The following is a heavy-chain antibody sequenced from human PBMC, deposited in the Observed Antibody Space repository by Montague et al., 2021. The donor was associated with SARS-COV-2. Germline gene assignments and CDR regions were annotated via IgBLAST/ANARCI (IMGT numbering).Heavy chain of an antibody. Sequence: SETLSLTCTVSGGSITGYYWSWLRRSPGKGLEWIAYIYDGGADNXXPSLGSRVTISTDTSKNQLSLKVNSVTAADTAVYYCVRDHPYGGPRGAYDIWGQGTLVTVSS. CDR1: GGSITGYY. D-gene: IGHD4-23*01. CDR2: IYDGGAD. V-gene: IGHV4-59*01. CDR3: VRDHPYGGPRGAYDI. J-gene: IGHJ3*02.